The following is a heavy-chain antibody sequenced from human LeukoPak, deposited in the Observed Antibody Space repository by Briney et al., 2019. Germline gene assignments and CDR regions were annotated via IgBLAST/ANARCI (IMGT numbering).Heavy chain of an antibody. CDR2: IIPILGIA. CDR1: GGTFSSYA. J-gene: IGHJ4*02. V-gene: IGHV1-69*04. Sequence: GASVKVSCKASGGTFSSYAISWVRQAPGQGLEWMGRIIPILGIANYAQKFQGRVTTTADKSTSTAYMELSSLRSEDTAVYYCASYGGDNFDYWGQGTLVTVSS. CDR3: ASYGGDNFDY. D-gene: IGHD4-23*01.